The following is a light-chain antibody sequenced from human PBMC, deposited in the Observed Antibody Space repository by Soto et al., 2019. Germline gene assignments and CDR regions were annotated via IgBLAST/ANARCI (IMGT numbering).Light chain of an antibody. CDR3: SAYTSSSTPHHV. CDR2: EVS. CDR1: SSDVGGYNY. J-gene: IGLJ1*01. V-gene: IGLV2-14*01. Sequence: QSALTQPASVSGSPGQSITISCTGTSSDVGGYNYVSWYQQHPGKAPKLMIYEVSNRPSGVSNRFSGSKSGNTASLTISGLQAEDEADYYCSAYTSSSTPHHVFGTGTKLTVL.